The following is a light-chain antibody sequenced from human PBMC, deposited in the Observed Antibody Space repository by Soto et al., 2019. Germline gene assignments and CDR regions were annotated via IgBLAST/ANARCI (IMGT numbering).Light chain of an antibody. CDR2: HAS. CDR3: QQYMSYS. J-gene: IGKJ1*01. V-gene: IGKV1-5*01. CDR1: QSISNW. Sequence: DIQITQSPSTLHASVGDRVTITCRASQSISNWLAWYEQKPGTAPKLLIYHASNLDSGVPSRVSGSGSGTEFTLTISSLQPYDFSNYYCQQYMSYSFGQGTQVDIK.